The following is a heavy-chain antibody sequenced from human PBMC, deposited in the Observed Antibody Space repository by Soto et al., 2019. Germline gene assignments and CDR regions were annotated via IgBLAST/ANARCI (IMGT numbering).Heavy chain of an antibody. CDR2: IDPSDSYT. CDR3: ASLRGGYSYGRHYYYYVMDV. D-gene: IGHD5-18*01. J-gene: IGHJ6*02. CDR1: GYSFTSYW. V-gene: IGHV5-10-1*01. Sequence: PGESLKISCKGSGYSFTSYWISWVRQMPGKGLEWMGRIDPSDSYTNYSPSFQGHVTISADKSISTAYLQWSSLKASDTAMYYCASLRGGYSYGRHYYYYVMDVWGQGTTVTVSS.